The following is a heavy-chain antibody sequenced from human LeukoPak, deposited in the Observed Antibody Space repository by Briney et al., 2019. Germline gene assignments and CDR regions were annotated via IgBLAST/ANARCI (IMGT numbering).Heavy chain of an antibody. Sequence: PGGSLRLSCAASGFIFSSYEMNWVRQAPGKGLEWVSYISSSSSIIYYGDSVKGRFTISRDNAKNSVYLQMNSLRVEDTAVYYCARAGFQLPGGHWGQGTLVTVSS. D-gene: IGHD2-2*01. CDR2: ISSSSSII. CDR1: GFIFSSYE. J-gene: IGHJ4*02. CDR3: ARAGFQLPGGH. V-gene: IGHV3-48*03.